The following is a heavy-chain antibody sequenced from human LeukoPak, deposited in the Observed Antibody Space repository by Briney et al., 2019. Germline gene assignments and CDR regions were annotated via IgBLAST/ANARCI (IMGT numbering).Heavy chain of an antibody. CDR3: ARSPAVRFLEWLNWFDP. V-gene: IGHV4-59*01. CDR2: IYYSGST. D-gene: IGHD3-3*01. J-gene: IGHJ5*02. CDR1: GGSISSYY. Sequence: SETLSLTCTVSGGSISSYYWSWIRQPPGKGLEWIGYIYYSGSTNYNPSLKSRVTISVDTSKNQFSLKLSSVTAVDTAVYYCARSPAVRFLEWLNWFDPWDQGTLVTVSS.